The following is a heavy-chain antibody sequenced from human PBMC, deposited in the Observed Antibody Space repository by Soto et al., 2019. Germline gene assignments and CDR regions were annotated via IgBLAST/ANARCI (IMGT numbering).Heavy chain of an antibody. CDR2: MNPNSGNT. J-gene: IGHJ6*02. Sequence: ASVKVSCKASGYTFTSYDINWVRQATGQGLEWMGWMNPNSGNTGYAQKFQGRVTMTRNTSISTAYMELSSLRSEDTAVYYCARVEYSSGWYEGYYYGMDVWGQGTTVTVSS. D-gene: IGHD6-19*01. V-gene: IGHV1-8*01. CDR1: GYTFTSYD. CDR3: ARVEYSSGWYEGYYYGMDV.